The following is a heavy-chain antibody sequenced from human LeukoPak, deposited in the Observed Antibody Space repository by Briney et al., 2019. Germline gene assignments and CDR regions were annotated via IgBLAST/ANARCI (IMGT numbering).Heavy chain of an antibody. D-gene: IGHD4-17*01. Sequence: GGSLRLSCAASGFTFSSYAMSWVRQAPGKGLEWVSGISGGSGDTYYADSVKGRFTISRDNSKNTLYLQMNSLRAEDTAVYYCARVSRPPYGVYDYWGQGTLVTVSS. CDR1: GFTFSSYA. CDR2: ISGGSGDT. V-gene: IGHV3-23*01. CDR3: ARVSRPPYGVYDY. J-gene: IGHJ4*02.